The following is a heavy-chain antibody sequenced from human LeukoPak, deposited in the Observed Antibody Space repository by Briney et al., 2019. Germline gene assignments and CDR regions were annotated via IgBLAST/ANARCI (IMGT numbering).Heavy chain of an antibody. J-gene: IGHJ4*02. CDR1: GFTFSSYS. D-gene: IGHD6-19*01. CDR2: ISGSGGST. Sequence: GGSLRLSCAASGFTFSSYSMNWVRQAPGKGLEWVSTISGSGGSTYYADSVKGRFTISRDNSKNTLYLQMNSLRAEDTAVYYCAKDRLALSDFDYWGQGTLVTVSS. V-gene: IGHV3-23*01. CDR3: AKDRLALSDFDY.